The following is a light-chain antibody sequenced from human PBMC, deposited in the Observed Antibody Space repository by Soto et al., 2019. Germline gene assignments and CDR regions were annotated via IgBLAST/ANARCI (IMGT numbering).Light chain of an antibody. Sequence: QSALTQPPSASGSPGQSVAISCTGTSSDVGGYNYVSWYQQHPGKAPKLMIYEVNKRPSGVPDRFSGSKSGNTASLTVSGLQAEDEADYYRSSYAGSSNVFGTGTKLNVL. V-gene: IGLV2-8*01. CDR3: SSYAGSSNV. CDR1: SSDVGGYNY. CDR2: EVN. J-gene: IGLJ1*01.